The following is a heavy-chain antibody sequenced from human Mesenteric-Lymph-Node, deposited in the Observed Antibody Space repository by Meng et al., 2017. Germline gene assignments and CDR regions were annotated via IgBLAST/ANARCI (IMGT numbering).Heavy chain of an antibody. CDR1: GGTFSSYA. Sequence: QVGESGGEVEKAGSSVKVSCKASGGTFSSYAISWVRQAPGQGLEWMGGIIPIFGTANYAQKFQGRVTITADESTSTAYMELSSLRSEDTAVYYCARDLAVAGTRFFDYWGQGTLVTVSS. J-gene: IGHJ4*02. D-gene: IGHD6-19*01. V-gene: IGHV1-69*01. CDR3: ARDLAVAGTRFFDY. CDR2: IIPIFGTA.